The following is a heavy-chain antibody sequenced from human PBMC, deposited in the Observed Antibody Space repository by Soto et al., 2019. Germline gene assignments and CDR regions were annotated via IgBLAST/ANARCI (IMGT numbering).Heavy chain of an antibody. CDR2: ISGSGGST. Sequence: GGSLRLSCAASGFTFSSYAMSWVRQAPGKGLEWVSAISGSGGSTYYADSVKGRFTISRDNSKNTLYLQMNSLRAGDTAVYYCAKRPPYYDFWSGYLDYWGQGTLVTVSS. CDR1: GFTFSSYA. CDR3: AKRPPYYDFWSGYLDY. J-gene: IGHJ4*02. D-gene: IGHD3-3*01. V-gene: IGHV3-23*01.